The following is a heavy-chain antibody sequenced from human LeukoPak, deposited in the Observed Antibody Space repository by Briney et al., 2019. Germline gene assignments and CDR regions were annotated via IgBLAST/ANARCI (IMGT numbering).Heavy chain of an antibody. D-gene: IGHD2-2*01. CDR2: IKQDGSEK. J-gene: IGHJ6*02. CDR3: AKGHIVVVPAHYGMDV. V-gene: IGHV3-7*03. Sequence: GGSRRLSCAASGFTFSRDWMNSVRQAPGKGLGWVANIKQDGSEKYYVDSVKGRFTISRDNAKNSLYLQMNSLRAEDTAVYYCAKGHIVVVPAHYGMDVWGQGTTVTVSS. CDR1: GFTFSRDW.